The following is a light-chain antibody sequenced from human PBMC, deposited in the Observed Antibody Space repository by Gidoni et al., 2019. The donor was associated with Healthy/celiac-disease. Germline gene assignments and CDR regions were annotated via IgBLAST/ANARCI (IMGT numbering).Light chain of an antibody. CDR2: GKN. V-gene: IGLV3-19*01. CDR3: NSRDSSGYRV. CDR1: SLRRYY. Sequence: SSELPQDPAVSVALGQTVRITCQGDSLRRYYASWYQQKPGQAPVLVIYGKNNRPSGIPDRFSGSSSGNTASLTITGAQAEDEADYYCNSRDSSGYRVFGGGTKLTVL. J-gene: IGLJ2*01.